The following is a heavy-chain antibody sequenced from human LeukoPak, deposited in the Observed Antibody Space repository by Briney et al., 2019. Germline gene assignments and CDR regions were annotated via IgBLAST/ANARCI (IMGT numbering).Heavy chain of an antibody. J-gene: IGHJ2*01. CDR2: IYYSGST. CDR1: GGSISSSSYY. D-gene: IGHD2-2*02. V-gene: IGHV4-39*01. CDR3: ARSHIVVVPAAIGPGWYFDL. Sequence: SETLSLTCTVSGGSISSSSYYWGWIRQPPGKGLEWIGGIYYSGSTYYNPSLKSRVTISVDTSKNQFSLKLSSVTAADTAVYYCARSHIVVVPAAIGPGWYFDLWGRGTLVTVSS.